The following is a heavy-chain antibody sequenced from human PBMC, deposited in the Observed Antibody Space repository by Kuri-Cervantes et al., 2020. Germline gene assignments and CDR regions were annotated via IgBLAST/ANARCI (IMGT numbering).Heavy chain of an antibody. CDR3: ATVVRFFDQPDWLDTWGLTFDI. CDR1: GGSISSVGYY. J-gene: IGHJ3*02. V-gene: IGHV4-39*01. Sequence: GSLRLSCTVSGGSISSVGYYWSWIRQHPGKGLEWIGSIYYSGSTYYNPSLKSRVTISVDTSKNQFSLKQSSVSAADTPVNYCATVVRFFDQPDWLDTWGLTFDIWGQGTMVTV. D-gene: IGHD3-9*01. CDR2: IYYSGST.